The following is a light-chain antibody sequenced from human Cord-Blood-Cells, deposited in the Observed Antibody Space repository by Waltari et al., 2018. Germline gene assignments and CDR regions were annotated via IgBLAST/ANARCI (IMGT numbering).Light chain of an antibody. CDR1: SSNVGGFNY. Sequence: QSALTQPRSVSGSPGQSVTISCTGTSSNVGGFNYVYWYQQPTGKAPKLMIYDVSNRPSGVPDRFSGSKSGNTASLTISGLQAEDEADYYCCSYAGSYKGVFGTGTKVTVL. CDR3: CSYAGSYKGV. V-gene: IGLV2-11*01. CDR2: DVS. J-gene: IGLJ1*01.